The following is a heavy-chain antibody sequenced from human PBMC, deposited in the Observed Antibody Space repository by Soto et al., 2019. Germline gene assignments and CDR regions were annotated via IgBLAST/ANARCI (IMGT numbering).Heavy chain of an antibody. CDR3: ARGSSDSSGSFDY. Sequence: ESGGGLIQPGGSLRLSCAASGFTVSSNYMSWVRQAPGKGLEWVSVIYSGGSTYYADSVKGRFTISRDNSKNTLYLQMNSLRAEDTAVYYCARGSSDSSGSFDYWGQGTLVTVSS. CDR2: IYSGGST. V-gene: IGHV3-53*01. J-gene: IGHJ4*02. D-gene: IGHD3-22*01. CDR1: GFTVSSNY.